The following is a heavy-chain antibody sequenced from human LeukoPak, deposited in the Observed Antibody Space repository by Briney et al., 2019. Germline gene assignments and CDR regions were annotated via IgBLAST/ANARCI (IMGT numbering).Heavy chain of an antibody. CDR3: TNVQSGYS. CDR2: IRSKANSYAT. D-gene: IGHD5-18*01. J-gene: IGHJ4*02. V-gene: IGHV3-73*01. CDR1: GFTFSSYW. Sequence: GGSLRLSCAASGFTFSSYWMHWVRQASGKGLEWVGRIRSKANSYATAYAASVKGRFTISRDDSKSTAYLQMNSLKTEDTAVYYCTNVQSGYSWGQGTLVTVSS.